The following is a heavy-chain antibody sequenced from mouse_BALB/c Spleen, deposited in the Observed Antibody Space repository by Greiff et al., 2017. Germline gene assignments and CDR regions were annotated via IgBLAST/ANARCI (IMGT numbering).Heavy chain of an antibody. Sequence: EVKLMESGGGLVQPGGSLKLSCAASGFTFSSYTMSWVRQTPEKRLEWVAYISNGGGSTYYPDTVKGRFTISRDNAKNTLYLQMSSLKSEDTAMYYCARHRDYGSIPYAMDYWGQGTSVTVSS. D-gene: IGHD1-1*01. J-gene: IGHJ4*01. V-gene: IGHV5-12-2*01. CDR3: ARHRDYGSIPYAMDY. CDR2: ISNGGGST. CDR1: GFTFSSYT.